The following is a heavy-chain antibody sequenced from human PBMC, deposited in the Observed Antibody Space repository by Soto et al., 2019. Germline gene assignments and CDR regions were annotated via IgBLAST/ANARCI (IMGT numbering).Heavy chain of an antibody. CDR2: ISPKSGGT. CDR3: GRGRSGELVVFY. V-gene: IGHV1-2*02. D-gene: IGHD1-7*01. CDR1: GYTFTGYY. J-gene: IGHJ4*02. Sequence: ASVKVSCKASGYTFTGYYTHWVRQAPGQGFEWVGEISPKSGGTRYAQKFQGRVTMPKDTSITTVYMELSNLSPDDTAVYYCGRGRSGELVVFYWGQGXLVTVYS.